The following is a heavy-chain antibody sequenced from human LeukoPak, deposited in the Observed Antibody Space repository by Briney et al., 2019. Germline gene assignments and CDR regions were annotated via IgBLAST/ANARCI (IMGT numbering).Heavy chain of an antibody. J-gene: IGHJ4*02. CDR2: INPSGSST. CDR3: ARFDYYDDFSFDY. Sequence: ASVKVSFKASGYTFTTYYLHWVRQAPGQGLEWMGIINPSGSSTNYAQKFQGRVTMTRDTSTSTVYMGLSSLRSEDTAVYYCARFDYYDDFSFDYWGQGTLVTVSS. V-gene: IGHV1-46*01. D-gene: IGHD3-22*01. CDR1: GYTFTTYY.